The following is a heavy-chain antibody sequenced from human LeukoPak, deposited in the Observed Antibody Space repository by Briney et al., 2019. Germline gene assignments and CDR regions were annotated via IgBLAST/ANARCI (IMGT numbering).Heavy chain of an antibody. CDR1: GGSFSGYY. J-gene: IGHJ4*02. D-gene: IGHD3-10*01. CDR2: INHSGST. CDR3: ARGLQLLWFGELPSH. Sequence: SETLSLTCAVYGGSFSGYYWSWIRQPPGKGLEWIGEINHSGSTNYNPSLKSRVTISVDTSKNQFSLKLSSVTAADTAVYYCARGLQLLWFGELPSHWGQGTLVTVSS. V-gene: IGHV4-34*01.